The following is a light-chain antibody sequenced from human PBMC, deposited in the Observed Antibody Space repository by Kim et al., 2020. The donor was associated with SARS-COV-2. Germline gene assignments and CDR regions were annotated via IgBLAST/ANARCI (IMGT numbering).Light chain of an antibody. Sequence: TIACQETRTDVGGYNYVSWYQQHPGKAPKLMISDVSNRPSGVSNRFSGSKSGNTASLTISGLQAEDEADYYCSSYTSSSTPHFWVFGGGTQLTVL. CDR2: DVS. V-gene: IGLV2-14*03. CDR1: RTDVGGYNY. CDR3: SSYTSSSTPHFWV. J-gene: IGLJ3*02.